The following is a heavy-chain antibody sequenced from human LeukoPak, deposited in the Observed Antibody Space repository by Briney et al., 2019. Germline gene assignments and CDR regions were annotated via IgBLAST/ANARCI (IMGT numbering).Heavy chain of an antibody. CDR2: ISYDGSNK. CDR1: GFTFSSYA. D-gene: IGHD6-6*01. Sequence: PGGSLRLSCAASGFTFSSYAMHWVRQAPGKGLEWAAVISYDGSNKYYADSVKGRFTISRDNSKNTLYLQMNSLRAEDTAVYYCARAGGRIAARLEVDYWGQGTLVTVSS. V-gene: IGHV3-30*01. J-gene: IGHJ4*02. CDR3: ARAGGRIAARLEVDY.